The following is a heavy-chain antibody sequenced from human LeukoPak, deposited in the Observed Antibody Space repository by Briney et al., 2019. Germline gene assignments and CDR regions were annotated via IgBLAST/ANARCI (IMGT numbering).Heavy chain of an antibody. V-gene: IGHV3-11*01. Sequence: GGSLRLSCVASGFSFSDHYMSWIRQAPGKGLDWVSYISFSGSTIYQADSVKGRFTISRDNAKNSLYLQMNSLRAEDTAVYYCAREGRGRSLAYWGQGILVTVSS. J-gene: IGHJ4*02. CDR2: ISFSGSTI. D-gene: IGHD3/OR15-3a*01. CDR3: AREGRGRSLAY. CDR1: GFSFSDHY.